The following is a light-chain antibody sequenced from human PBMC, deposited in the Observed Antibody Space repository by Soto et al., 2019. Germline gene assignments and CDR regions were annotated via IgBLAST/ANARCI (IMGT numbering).Light chain of an antibody. J-gene: IGLJ1*01. CDR3: SSFTGPTTRDA. CDR2: GVS. V-gene: IGLV2-14*03. CDR1: SSDVGAYKY. Sequence: QSVLTQPASVSGSPGQSVTISCTGTSSDVGAYKYVSWYQKHPGKAPKLMIYGVSNRPSGISNRFSGSKSGNTAFLTISGLQPEDEADYYCSSFTGPTTRDAFGTGTKVTVL.